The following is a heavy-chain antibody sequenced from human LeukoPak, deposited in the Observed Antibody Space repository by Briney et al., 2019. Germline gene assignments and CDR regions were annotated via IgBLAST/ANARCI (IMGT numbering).Heavy chain of an antibody. V-gene: IGHV3-23*01. CDR3: ARWWGPLVSTSYYYYGMDV. CDR2: ISGSGGST. CDR1: GFTFSSYA. Sequence: GGSLRLSCAASGFTFSSYAMSWVRQAPGKGLEWVSAISGSGGSTYYADSVKGRFTISRDNSKNTLYLQMNSLRAEDTAVYYCARWWGPLVSTSYYYYGMDVWGQGTTVTVSS. J-gene: IGHJ6*02. D-gene: IGHD2-2*01.